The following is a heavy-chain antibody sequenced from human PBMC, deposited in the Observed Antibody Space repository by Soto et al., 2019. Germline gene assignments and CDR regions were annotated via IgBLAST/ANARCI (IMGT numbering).Heavy chain of an antibody. J-gene: IGHJ4*02. CDR3: ARDSGVQTYFDY. CDR2: IWFDGSNK. CDR1: GFTFSTYG. V-gene: IGHV3-33*01. Sequence: QVQLVESGGGVVKPGRSLKISCAASGFTFSTYGMHWVRQAPGKGREWVAVIWFDGSNKYYADSVKGRFTVCRDNSQNTLYLQLNSLRDEDTAIYYCARDSGVQTYFDYWGQGTLVTVSS. D-gene: IGHD3-10*01.